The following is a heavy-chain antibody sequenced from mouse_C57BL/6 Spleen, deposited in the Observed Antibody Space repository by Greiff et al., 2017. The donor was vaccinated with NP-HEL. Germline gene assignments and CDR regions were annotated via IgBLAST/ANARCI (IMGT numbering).Heavy chain of an antibody. D-gene: IGHD1-1*01. J-gene: IGHJ3*01. V-gene: IGHV1-81*01. CDR3: ARFYGSSSWFAY. Sequence: VQLQQSGAELARPGASVKLSCKASGYTFTSYGISWVKQRTGQGLEWIGEIYPRSGNTYYNEKFKGKATLTADKSSSTVYMELRSLTSEDSAVYFCARFYGSSSWFAYWGQGTLVTVSA. CDR1: GYTFTSYG. CDR2: IYPRSGNT.